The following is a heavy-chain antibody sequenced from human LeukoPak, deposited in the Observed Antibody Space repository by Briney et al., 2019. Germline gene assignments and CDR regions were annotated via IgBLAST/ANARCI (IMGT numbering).Heavy chain of an antibody. CDR3: ARDSRPGGRVDSTQKYSSGWYYVY. J-gene: IGHJ4*02. Sequence: ASVKVSCKASGYTFTGYYMHWVRQAPGQGLEWMGWINPNSGGTNYAQKFQGRVTMTRDTSISTAYMELSRLRSDDTAVYYCARDSRPGGRVDSTQKYSSGWYYVYWGQGTLVTVSS. D-gene: IGHD6-19*01. CDR1: GYTFTGYY. CDR2: INPNSGGT. V-gene: IGHV1-2*02.